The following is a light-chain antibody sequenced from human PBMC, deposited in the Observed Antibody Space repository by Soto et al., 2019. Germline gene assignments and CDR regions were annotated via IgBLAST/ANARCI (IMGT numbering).Light chain of an antibody. CDR2: ENN. V-gene: IGLV6-57*04. Sequence: NFMLTQPHAVSESPGKTLSISCTRSSGSIANNYVQWYQQRPGSAPTTVIYENNQRLSGVPDRLSGSTDGSSNSASLTISGLQTEDEDDYYCQSYDSDFVVFGVGTNLTVL. CDR3: QSYDSDFVV. J-gene: IGLJ2*01. CDR1: SGSIANNY.